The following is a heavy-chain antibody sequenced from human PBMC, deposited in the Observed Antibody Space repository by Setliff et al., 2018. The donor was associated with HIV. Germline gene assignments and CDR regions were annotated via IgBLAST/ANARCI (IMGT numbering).Heavy chain of an antibody. D-gene: IGHD3-10*01. CDR2: ISHSGST. CDR1: GGYISSTNW. J-gene: IGHJ5*02. Sequence: SETLSLTCAVSGGYISSTNWWSWVRQTPGKGLEWIGEISHSGSTNYNPSLKSRVTILVDKSKNQFSLKLSSVTAADPAGYYCARDGGFGDQGGNWFDPWGQGTLVTVSS. CDR3: ARDGGFGDQGGNWFDP. V-gene: IGHV4-4*02.